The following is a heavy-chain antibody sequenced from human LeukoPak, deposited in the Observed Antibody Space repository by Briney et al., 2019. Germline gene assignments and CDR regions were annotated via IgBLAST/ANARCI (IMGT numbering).Heavy chain of an antibody. CDR2: MIPSGST. Sequence: SETLSLTCAVYGGSFSSYYWTWIRQTPGKGLEWIGEMIPSGSTSYNPSLKSRVTISVDTSKNQFSLKLSSVTAADTALYYCPRVRQDVTMIVGVMTSVSYYLDVWGKGTTVTVS. CDR1: GGSFSSYY. V-gene: IGHV4-34*12. D-gene: IGHD3-22*01. CDR3: PRVRQDVTMIVGVMTSVSYYLDV. J-gene: IGHJ6*03.